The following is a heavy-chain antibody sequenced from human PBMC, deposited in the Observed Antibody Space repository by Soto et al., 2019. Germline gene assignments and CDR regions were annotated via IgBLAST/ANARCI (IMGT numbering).Heavy chain of an antibody. V-gene: IGHV4-30-4*01. D-gene: IGHD3-10*01. Sequence: TLSLTCPVSGGSIISGDYYWSWIRQPPGKGLEWIGYIYYSGSTYYNPSLKSRVTISVDTSKNQFSLKLSSVTAADTAVYYCARPPSRRLYGSGSFDYWGQGTLVTVSS. CDR3: ARPPSRRLYGSGSFDY. J-gene: IGHJ4*02. CDR1: GGSIISGDYY. CDR2: IYYSGST.